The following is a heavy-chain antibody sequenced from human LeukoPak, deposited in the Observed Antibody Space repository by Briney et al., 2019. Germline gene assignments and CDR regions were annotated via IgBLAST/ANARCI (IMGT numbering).Heavy chain of an antibody. V-gene: IGHV3-30*02. D-gene: IGHD6-19*01. CDR2: IRYEGSDK. CDR3: ARQYSSEFDY. CDR1: GFTLSRFG. J-gene: IGHJ4*02. Sequence: PGGSLRLSCAASGFTLSRFGMHWVRQAPGKGLEWVALIRYEGSDKYYADSVRGRFTISRDNSKNTFYLQMASLRTDDTGVYYCARQYSSEFDYWGQGTLVTVSS.